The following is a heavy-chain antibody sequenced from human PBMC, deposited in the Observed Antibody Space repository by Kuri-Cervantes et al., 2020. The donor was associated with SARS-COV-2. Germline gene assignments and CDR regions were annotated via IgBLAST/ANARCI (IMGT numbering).Heavy chain of an antibody. CDR2: ISGSGSYI. D-gene: IGHD7-27*01. V-gene: IGHV3-21*01. CDR3: ARDLRLGKSLDY. J-gene: IGHJ4*02. CDR1: GFTFSGYT. Sequence: GESLKISCVATGFTFSGYTMNWVRQAPGKAPQWVSSISGSGSYIYYADSVKGRFTISRDSAKNSLYLQMNSLRGEDTAVYYCARDLRLGKSLDYWGQGTLVTVSS.